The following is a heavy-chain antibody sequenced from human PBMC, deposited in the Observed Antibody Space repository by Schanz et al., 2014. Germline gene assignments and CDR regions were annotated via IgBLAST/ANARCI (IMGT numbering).Heavy chain of an antibody. CDR3: TKGRTFGR. Sequence: QVQLVQSGAEVKKPGASVRLSCKASGYTFTSYDINWVRQATGQGLEWMGWMNSKTGNTGYAQRFQGRVTMTRNTSITTAYLELSSLRSGDTAVYYCTKGRTFGRWGQGTLVTVSS. D-gene: IGHD3-10*01. CDR2: MNSKTGNT. J-gene: IGHJ4*02. V-gene: IGHV1-8*01. CDR1: GYTFTSYD.